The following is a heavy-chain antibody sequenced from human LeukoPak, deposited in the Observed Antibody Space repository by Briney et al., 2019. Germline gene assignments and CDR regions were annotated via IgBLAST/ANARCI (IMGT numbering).Heavy chain of an antibody. CDR3: ARDLAFGELVTNRGAFDI. D-gene: IGHD3-10*01. J-gene: IGHJ3*02. CDR1: EYTFTGYY. CDR2: INPYSGGT. V-gene: IGHV1-2*02. Sequence: ASVKVSCKASEYTFTGYYIHWVRQAPGQGLEWIGWINPYSGGTNYAQKFQDRVTMTRDTSISTVYMELTRLRSDDTAVYYCARDLAFGELVTNRGAFDIWGQGTMGTVSS.